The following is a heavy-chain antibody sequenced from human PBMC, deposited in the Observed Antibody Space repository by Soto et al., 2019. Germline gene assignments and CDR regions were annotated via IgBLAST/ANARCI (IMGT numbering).Heavy chain of an antibody. J-gene: IGHJ4*02. V-gene: IGHV2-5*02. CDR2: IYWDDDK. CDR1: GFSISTSGVG. Sequence: QITLEETCPTLVKPTQTLTLTCTCYGFSISTSGVGVVWSRLPPGKALEWLALIYWDDDKRYSPSRTSRLAITKDTSKNQVVLTMTNMDPVDTATYDCEHSRPPHLLDYWCQGTLVTVS. D-gene: IGHD6-6*01. CDR3: EHSRPPHLLDY.